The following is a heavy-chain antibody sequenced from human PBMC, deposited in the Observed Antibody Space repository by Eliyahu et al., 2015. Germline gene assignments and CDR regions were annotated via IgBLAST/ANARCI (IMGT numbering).Heavy chain of an antibody. CDR3: ARALDSGNYYLLGY. D-gene: IGHD1-26*01. CDR1: GYTVTHYG. V-gene: IGHV1-18*04. J-gene: IGHJ4*02. Sequence: QVQLLQSGTEVKEPGASVKVSCKASGYTVTHYGLSWVRXAPGQRLEYMGWISGYNGDTNYVRKFQGRVTMTRDTSTGTAYMELRSLRSDDTAVYYCARALDSGNYYLLGYWGQGTPVTVSS. CDR2: ISGYNGDT.